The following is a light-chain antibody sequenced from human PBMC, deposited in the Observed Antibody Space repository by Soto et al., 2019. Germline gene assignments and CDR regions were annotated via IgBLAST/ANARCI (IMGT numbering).Light chain of an antibody. CDR2: GNS. J-gene: IGLJ2*01. CDR1: SSNIGAGYD. CDR3: PPYDSSLSVVV. Sequence: QSVLTQPPSVSGAPGQRVTISCTGSSSNIGAGYDVHWYQQLPGTAPKLLIYGNSNRPSGVPDRFSGSKSGTSASLPITGLQADYYSDYYNPPYDSSLSVVVFGGGTNLTVL. V-gene: IGLV1-40*01.